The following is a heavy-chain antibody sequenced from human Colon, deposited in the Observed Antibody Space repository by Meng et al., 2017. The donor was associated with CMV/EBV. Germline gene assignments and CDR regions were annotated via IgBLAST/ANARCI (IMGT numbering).Heavy chain of an antibody. CDR1: GFTFSSYS. V-gene: IGHV3-21*01. CDR3: ARSGSSSSFDY. CDR2: ISSSSSYI. Sequence: GGSLRLSCVASGFTFSSYSMNWVRQAPGKGLEWVSSISSSSSYIYYADSVKGRFTISRDNAKNSLYQQMNSLRAEDTAVYYCARSGSSSSFDYWGQGTLVTVSS. D-gene: IGHD6-6*01. J-gene: IGHJ4*02.